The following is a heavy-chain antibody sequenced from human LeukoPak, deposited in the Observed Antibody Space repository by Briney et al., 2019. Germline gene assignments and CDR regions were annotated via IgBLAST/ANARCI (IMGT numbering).Heavy chain of an antibody. D-gene: IGHD1-26*01. J-gene: IGHJ4*02. CDR2: ISSNGGST. V-gene: IGHV3-64D*09. CDR1: GFTFSSYA. CDR3: VKVGQREPRSSYFDY. Sequence: GGSLRLSCSASGFTFSSYAMHWVRQAPGKGLEYVSAISSNGGSTYYADSVKGRFTISRDNSKNTLYLQMSSLRAEDTAVYYCVKVGQREPRSSYFDYWGQGTLVTVSS.